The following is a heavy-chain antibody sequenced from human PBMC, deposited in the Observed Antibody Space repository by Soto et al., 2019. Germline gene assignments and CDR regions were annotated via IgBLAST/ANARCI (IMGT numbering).Heavy chain of an antibody. CDR3: ARESGGATATLDYYYFYMDV. CDR1: GDSFNDYY. V-gene: IGHV1-2*04. D-gene: IGHD5-12*01. J-gene: IGHJ6*03. CDR2: INPNGGVT. Sequence: QVQLVQSGAEVGKPGASVTVSCRSSGDSFNDYYIHWVRQAPGQGFEWMGWINPNGGVTKYAQKFQGWVIMTRDTSIRTVYMQLSRLRSDDTAVYYCARESGGATATLDYYYFYMDVWGTGTTVTVSS.